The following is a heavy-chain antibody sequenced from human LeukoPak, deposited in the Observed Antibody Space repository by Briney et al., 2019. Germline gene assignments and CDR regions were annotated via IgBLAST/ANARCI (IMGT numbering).Heavy chain of an antibody. D-gene: IGHD3-10*01. CDR1: GYTFTSYD. Sequence: ASVKVSCKASGYTFTSYDINWVRQATGQGLEWMGWMNPNRGNTGYAQKFQGRVTMTRNTSISTAYMELSSLGSEDTAVYYCARVLRRFGESKNWFDPWGQGTLVTVSS. V-gene: IGHV1-8*01. CDR3: ARVLRRFGESKNWFDP. J-gene: IGHJ5*02. CDR2: MNPNRGNT.